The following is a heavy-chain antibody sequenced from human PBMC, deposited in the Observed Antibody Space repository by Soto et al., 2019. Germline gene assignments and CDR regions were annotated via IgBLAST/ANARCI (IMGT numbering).Heavy chain of an antibody. CDR2: ISYRGST. CDR1: AGSITTSY. V-gene: IGHV4-59*01. Sequence: ASLWLTCAVCAGSITTSYWSWIRQPLGKALEWIGYISYRGSTNYNPSLKSRLTISIDTSKSQISLKLTSMTTADTAVYYCASSGIVGREVNTWFDPWGQGTLVTVSS. CDR3: ASSGIVGREVNTWFDP. J-gene: IGHJ5*02. D-gene: IGHD3-22*01.